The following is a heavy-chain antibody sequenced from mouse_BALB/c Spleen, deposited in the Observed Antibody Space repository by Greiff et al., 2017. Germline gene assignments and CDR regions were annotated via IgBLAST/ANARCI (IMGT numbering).Heavy chain of an antibody. Sequence: QVTLKESGPGILQPSQTLSLTCSFSGFSLSTSGMGVSWIRQPSGKGLEWLAHIYWDDDKRYNPSLKSRLTISKDTSSNQVFLKITSVDTADTATYYCARRRADYYGNYEAMDYWGQGTSVTVSS. CDR3: ARRRADYYGNYEAMDY. J-gene: IGHJ4*01. D-gene: IGHD2-1*01. CDR2: IYWDDDK. CDR1: GFSLSTSGMG. V-gene: IGHV8-12*01.